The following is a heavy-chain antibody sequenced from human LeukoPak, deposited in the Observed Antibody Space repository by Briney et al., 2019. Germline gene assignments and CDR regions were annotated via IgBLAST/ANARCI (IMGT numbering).Heavy chain of an antibody. D-gene: IGHD6-19*01. CDR2: IYDSGST. Sequence: SETLSLTCTVSGGSLSSSSYYWGWIRQPPGRGLEWIVTIYDSGSTYYNPSLKSRVTISVDTSKNQFSLNLSSVAAADTAVYYCARHLTSGWYGVKYWGQGTLVTVSS. CDR1: GGSLSSSSYY. V-gene: IGHV4-39*01. J-gene: IGHJ4*02. CDR3: ARHLTSGWYGVKY.